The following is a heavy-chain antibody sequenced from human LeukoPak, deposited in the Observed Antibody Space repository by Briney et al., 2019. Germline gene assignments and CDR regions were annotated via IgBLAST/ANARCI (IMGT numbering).Heavy chain of an antibody. Sequence: SETLSLTCAVYGGSFSGYYWSWIRQPPGKGLEWIGEIGHSGCTNYNPSLKSSVTISVDTSTNQFSLKLRSVTAADTAVYYCARGPGAAAAIPGRRSGLDPWGQGTLVTVSS. D-gene: IGHD2-2*02. CDR2: IGHSGCT. J-gene: IGHJ5*02. CDR3: ARGPGAAAAIPGRRSGLDP. CDR1: GGSFSGYY. V-gene: IGHV4-34*01.